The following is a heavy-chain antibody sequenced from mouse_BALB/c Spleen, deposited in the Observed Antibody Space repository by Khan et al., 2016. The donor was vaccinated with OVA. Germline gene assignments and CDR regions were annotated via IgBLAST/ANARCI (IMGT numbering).Heavy chain of an antibody. Sequence: VELVESGPGLVAPSQSLSITCTISGFSLTNYGVHWVRQPPGKGLEWLVVIWSDGSTTYNSALKSRLSISKDNSKSQVFLKMNSLQTDDTVKYNCARQPYYHYNIMDYWGKGTSVTVSS. V-gene: IGHV2-6-1*01. CDR2: IWSDGST. CDR1: GFSLTNYG. CDR3: ARQPYYHYNIMDY. D-gene: IGHD2-10*01. J-gene: IGHJ4*01.